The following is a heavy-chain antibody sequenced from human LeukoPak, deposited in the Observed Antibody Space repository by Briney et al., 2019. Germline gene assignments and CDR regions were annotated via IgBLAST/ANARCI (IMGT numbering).Heavy chain of an antibody. Sequence: PGGSLRVSCVASGFIVSSNYMSWVRQAPGKGLEWVSIIYSGSSTYYADSVKGRFTISRDNSKNTVFLQMNSLRVEDTAVYYCARGPTRGYGDYWGQGTLVTVSS. CDR3: ARGPTRGYGDY. V-gene: IGHV3-53*01. CDR1: GFIVSSNY. D-gene: IGHD5-18*01. CDR2: IYSGSST. J-gene: IGHJ4*02.